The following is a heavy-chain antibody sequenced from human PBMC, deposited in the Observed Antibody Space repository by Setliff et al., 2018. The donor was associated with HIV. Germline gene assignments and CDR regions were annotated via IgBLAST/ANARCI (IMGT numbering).Heavy chain of an antibody. Sequence: SETLSLTCKVSGGSLNNRNDYWGWIRQPPGKGLKWIGSINYSGNSYYNPSLKSRLTISVDTSKKKCSLEGRSVTAADTAVYYCARDGLRHHLETLSGAFDVWGQGTAVTVSS. V-gene: IGHV4-39*07. D-gene: IGHD3-10*01. CDR1: GGSLNNRNDY. CDR3: ARDGLRHHLETLSGAFDV. J-gene: IGHJ3*01. CDR2: INYSGNS.